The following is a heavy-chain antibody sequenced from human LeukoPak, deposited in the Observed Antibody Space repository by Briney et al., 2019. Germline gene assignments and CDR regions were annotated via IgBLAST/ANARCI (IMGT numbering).Heavy chain of an antibody. CDR1: GFAFSSSA. D-gene: IGHD6-19*01. CDR2: ISSRGDST. Sequence: GGSLRLSCAASGFAFSSSAMSWVRQVPGRGLEWVSTISSRGDSTYVADSVKGRFTISRDNSKNSLYLQMNTVRAEDTAVYYCVKGPRPDITVAHTVENWGQGTLVTVSS. CDR3: VKGPRPDITVAHTVEN. J-gene: IGHJ4*02. V-gene: IGHV3-23*01.